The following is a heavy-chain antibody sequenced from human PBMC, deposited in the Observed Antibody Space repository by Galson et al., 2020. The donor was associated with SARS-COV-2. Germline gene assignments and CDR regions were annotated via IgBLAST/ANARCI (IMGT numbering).Heavy chain of an antibody. D-gene: IGHD6-19*01. Sequence: GGSLRLSCAASGFNFNDSGMHRSEEHPSELQSRIRTSYAVFCRTHNAGSVKGRFTISRDNSVNTLFLQMSSLRADDTAVYYCAKFVGFVYRRPPGFRPYPTLVPYTTLFRSKQWYQRRGKIWG. J-gene: IGHJ3*02. CDR2: SYAVFCRT. CDR1: GFNFNDSG. V-gene: IGHV3-NL1*01. CDR3: AKFVGFVYRRPPGFRPYPTLVPYTTLFRSKQWYQRRGKI.